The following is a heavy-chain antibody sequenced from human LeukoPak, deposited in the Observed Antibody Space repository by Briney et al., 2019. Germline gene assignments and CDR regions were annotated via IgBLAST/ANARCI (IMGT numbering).Heavy chain of an antibody. CDR3: AEYYYYDSSGYQQYYFDY. CDR1: GFTFSSYW. V-gene: IGHV3-23*01. J-gene: IGHJ4*02. CDR2: ISNSGGST. Sequence: PGGSLRLSCAASGFTFSSYWMNWVRQAPGKGLEWVSGISNSGGSTYYADSVKGRFTISRDNSKNTLYLQMNSLRAEDTAVYYCAEYYYYDSSGYQQYYFDYWGQGTLVTVSS. D-gene: IGHD3-22*01.